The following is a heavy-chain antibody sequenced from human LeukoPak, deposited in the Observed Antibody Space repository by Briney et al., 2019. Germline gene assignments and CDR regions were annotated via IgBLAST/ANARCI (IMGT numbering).Heavy chain of an antibody. CDR2: IKQDGSEK. V-gene: IGHV3-7*01. Sequence: SWVRQAPGKGLEWVANIKQDGSEKYYVDSVKGRFTISRDNAKNSLYLQMNSLRAEDTAVYYCGTGTTGTSDDAFDIWGQGTMVTVSS. D-gene: IGHD1-1*01. J-gene: IGHJ3*02. CDR3: GTGTTGTSDDAFDI.